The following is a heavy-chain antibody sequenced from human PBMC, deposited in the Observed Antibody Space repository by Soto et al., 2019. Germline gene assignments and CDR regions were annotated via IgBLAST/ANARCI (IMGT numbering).Heavy chain of an antibody. D-gene: IGHD3-16*01. Sequence: QLQLQESGPGLVKPSETLSLTCTVSGGSISSSSYYWGWIRQPPGKGLEWIGSIYYSGSTYYNPSLKSRVTVSVDTSKSQFSLKLSSVTAADTAVYYGARPNGGGGGELPFDYWGQGTLVTVSS. V-gene: IGHV4-39*01. CDR2: IYYSGST. CDR3: ARPNGGGGGELPFDY. J-gene: IGHJ4*02. CDR1: GGSISSSSYY.